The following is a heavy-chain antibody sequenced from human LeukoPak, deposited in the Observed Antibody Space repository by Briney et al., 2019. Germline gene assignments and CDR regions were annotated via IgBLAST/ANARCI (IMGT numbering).Heavy chain of an antibody. CDR3: ARVKETPTTSHYFDYYMDV. D-gene: IGHD5-24*01. J-gene: IGHJ6*03. CDR1: GGSFSGYY. CDR2: INHSGST. Sequence: SETLSLTCAVYGGSFSGYYWSWTRQPPGKGLEWIGEINHSGSTNYNPSLKSRVTMLIDTSKNQFSLRLSSLTSADTAVYYCARVKETPTTSHYFDYYMDVWDTGTTVTVSS. V-gene: IGHV4-34*01.